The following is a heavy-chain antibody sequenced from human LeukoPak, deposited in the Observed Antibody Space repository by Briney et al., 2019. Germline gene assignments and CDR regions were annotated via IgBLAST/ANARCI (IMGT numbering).Heavy chain of an antibody. CDR1: GGSISSGSYY. CDR2: TYTSGST. D-gene: IGHD3-9*01. Sequence: PSENLSLTCTVSGGSISSGSYYWSWIRQPAGKGLEWIGRTYTSGSTNYNPSLKSRVTISVDTSKNQFSLKLSSVTAADTAVYYCAAERYYDILTGYYGPFDYWGQGTLVTVSS. V-gene: IGHV4-61*02. CDR3: AAERYYDILTGYYGPFDY. J-gene: IGHJ4*02.